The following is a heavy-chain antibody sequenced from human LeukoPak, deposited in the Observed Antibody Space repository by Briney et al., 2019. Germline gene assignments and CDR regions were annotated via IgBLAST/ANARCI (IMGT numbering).Heavy chain of an antibody. Sequence: ASVKVSCKASGYTFTSYDINWVRQATGQGLEWMGWMNPNSGNTGYAQKFQGRVTMTSNTSISTAYMELSSLRSEDTAVYYCAREIQLWSFDRLSPYYYYYMDVWGKGTTVTVSS. CDR1: GYTFTSYD. CDR2: MNPNSGNT. J-gene: IGHJ6*03. CDR3: AREIQLWSFDRLSPYYYYYMDV. V-gene: IGHV1-8*01. D-gene: IGHD5-18*01.